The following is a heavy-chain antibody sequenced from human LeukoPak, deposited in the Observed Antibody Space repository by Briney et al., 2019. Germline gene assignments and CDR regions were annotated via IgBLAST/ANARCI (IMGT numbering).Heavy chain of an antibody. CDR3: AKDRRRDDVLTGSFSG. Sequence: GGSLRLSCAASGFTVSSNYMSWVRQAPGKGLEWVSVIYSGGSTYYADSVKGRFTISRDNSKSTLYIQMNSLRAEDTAVYYCAKDRRRDDVLTGSFSGWGQGTLVTVSS. CDR2: IYSGGST. V-gene: IGHV3-53*01. CDR1: GFTVSSNY. D-gene: IGHD3-9*01. J-gene: IGHJ4*02.